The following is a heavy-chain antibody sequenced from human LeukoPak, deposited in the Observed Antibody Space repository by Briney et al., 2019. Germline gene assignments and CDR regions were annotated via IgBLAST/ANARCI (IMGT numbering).Heavy chain of an antibody. D-gene: IGHD3-3*01. J-gene: IGHJ5*02. CDR1: GGSISSHY. CDR2: IYTSGST. V-gene: IGHV4-4*07. Sequence: SETLSLTCTVSGGSISSHYWSWIRQPAGKGLEWIGRIYTSGSTNYNPSLKGRVTMSVDTSKNQFSLKLSSVTAADTAVYYCARALYYDFWSGYSLYNWFDPWGQGTLVTVSS. CDR3: ARALYYDFWSGYSLYNWFDP.